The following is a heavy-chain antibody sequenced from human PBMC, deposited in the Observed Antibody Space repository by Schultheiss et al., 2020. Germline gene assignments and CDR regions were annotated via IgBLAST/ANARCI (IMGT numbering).Heavy chain of an antibody. CDR3: AKEALTADGTYYFDY. V-gene: IGHV3-30-3*01. D-gene: IGHD6-13*01. Sequence: GGSLRLSCAASGFTFSSYAMHWVRQAPGKGLEWVAVISYDGSNKYYADSVKGRFTISRDNSKNTLFLQLNSLRAEDTAVYYCAKEALTADGTYYFDYWGQGTLVTVSS. J-gene: IGHJ4*02. CDR2: ISYDGSNK. CDR1: GFTFSSYA.